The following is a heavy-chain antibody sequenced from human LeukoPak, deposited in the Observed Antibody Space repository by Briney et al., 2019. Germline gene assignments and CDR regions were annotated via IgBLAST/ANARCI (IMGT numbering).Heavy chain of an antibody. CDR1: GGTFSSYA. CDR3: ARCSPGDSSNFYAVLQY. V-gene: IGHV1-69*06. Sequence: SVKVSCKASGGTFSSYAISWVRQAPGQGLEWMGGIIPIFGTANYAQKFQGRVTITADKSTSTAYMELSSLTSDDTAVYYCARCSPGDSSNFYAVLQYWGQGTQVTVST. CDR2: IIPIFGTA. D-gene: IGHD3-22*01. J-gene: IGHJ4*02.